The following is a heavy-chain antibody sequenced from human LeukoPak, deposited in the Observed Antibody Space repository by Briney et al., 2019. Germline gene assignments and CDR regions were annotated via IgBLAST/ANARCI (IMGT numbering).Heavy chain of an antibody. CDR1: GYSFIDYY. D-gene: IGHD3-16*01. CDR3: AREGLGELTLDY. V-gene: IGHV1-18*04. J-gene: IGHJ4*02. Sequence: ASVKVSCKASGYSFIDYYIHWVRQAPGQGLEWMGWISTSNGDTTYTQKFQGRVIMTTDTSTNTAYMEVRSLRSDDTAIYYCAREGLGELTLDYWGQGTLVIVST. CDR2: ISTSNGDT.